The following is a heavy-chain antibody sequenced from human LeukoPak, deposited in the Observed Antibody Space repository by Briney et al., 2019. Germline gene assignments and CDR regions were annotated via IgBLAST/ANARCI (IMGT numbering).Heavy chain of an antibody. V-gene: IGHV3-49*03. J-gene: IGHJ4*02. CDR2: IRSKAYGETA. CDR1: GFTFGDYA. D-gene: IGHD1-1*01. Sequence: GGSLRLSCTASGFTFGDYAMSWIRQAPGKGLEWVGFIRSKAYGETADYAASVKGRFTISRDDSKAIAYLQMNSLKTEDTAVYHCTRDRGAYNLYDYWGQGTPVTVSS. CDR3: TRDRGAYNLYDY.